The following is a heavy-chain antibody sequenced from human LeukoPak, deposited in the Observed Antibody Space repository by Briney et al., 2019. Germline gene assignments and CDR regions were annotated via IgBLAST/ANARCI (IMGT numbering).Heavy chain of an antibody. CDR2: INHSGST. D-gene: IGHD6-13*01. CDR1: GGSFSGYY. V-gene: IGHV4-34*01. Sequence: SETLSLTCAVYGGSFSGYYWSWIRQPPGKGLEWIGEINHSGSTYYNPSLKSRVTISVDTSKNQFSLKLSSVTAADTAVYYCARGPAPPYSSSWYVTHYYYYGMDVWGQGTTVTVSS. CDR3: ARGPAPPYSSSWYVTHYYYYGMDV. J-gene: IGHJ6*02.